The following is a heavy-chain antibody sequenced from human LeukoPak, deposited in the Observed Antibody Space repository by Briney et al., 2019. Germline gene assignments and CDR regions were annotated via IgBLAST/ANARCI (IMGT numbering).Heavy chain of an antibody. CDR1: GFTFSSYA. Sequence: GGSLRLSWAASGFTFSSYAMSWVRQAPGKGLEWVSAISGSGGSTYYADSVKGRFTISRDNSKNTLYLQMNSLRAEDTAVYYCAKDSTSYGYPDHWGQGTLVTVSS. D-gene: IGHD5-18*01. J-gene: IGHJ5*02. CDR2: ISGSGGST. CDR3: AKDSTSYGYPDH. V-gene: IGHV3-23*01.